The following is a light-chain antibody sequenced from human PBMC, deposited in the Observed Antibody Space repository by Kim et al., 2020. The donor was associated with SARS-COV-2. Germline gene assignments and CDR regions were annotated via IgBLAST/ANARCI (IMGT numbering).Light chain of an antibody. J-gene: IGLJ1*01. CDR3: QAWDSSTAV. Sequence: VPPGQTASITCSGDKLGDKYACWYQQKPGQSPVLVIYQDSKRPSGIPERFSGSNSGNTATLTISGTQAMDEADYYCQAWDSSTAVFGTGTKVTVL. CDR2: QDS. V-gene: IGLV3-1*01. CDR1: KLGDKY.